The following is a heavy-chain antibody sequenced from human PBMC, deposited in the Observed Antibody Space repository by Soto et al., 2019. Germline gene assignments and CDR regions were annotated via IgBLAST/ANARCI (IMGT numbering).Heavy chain of an antibody. Sequence: QVQLQESGPGLVKPSETLSLTCTVSGGSISSYYWSWIRQPPGKGLDWIGYIYYSGSTNYNPSLKSRVTISVDTSKNQFSLKLSSVTAADTAVYYCARGDWSGTYYFDYWGQGTLVTVSS. CDR2: IYYSGST. D-gene: IGHD3-3*01. CDR3: ARGDWSGTYYFDY. V-gene: IGHV4-59*01. CDR1: GGSISSYY. J-gene: IGHJ4*02.